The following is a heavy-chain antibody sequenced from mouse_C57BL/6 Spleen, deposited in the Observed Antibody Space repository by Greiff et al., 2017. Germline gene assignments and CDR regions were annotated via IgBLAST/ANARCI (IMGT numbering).Heavy chain of an antibody. V-gene: IGHV5-17*01. D-gene: IGHD2-10*01. CDR3: ASLLGRYYYAMDY. CDR1: GFTFSDYG. Sequence: EVKVVESGGGLVKPGGSLTLSCAASGFTFSDYGMHWVRQAPEKGLEWVAYISSGSSTIYYADTVKGRFTISRDNAKNTLFLQMTSLRSEDTAMYYCASLLGRYYYAMDYWGQGTSVTVSS. CDR2: ISSGSSTI. J-gene: IGHJ4*01.